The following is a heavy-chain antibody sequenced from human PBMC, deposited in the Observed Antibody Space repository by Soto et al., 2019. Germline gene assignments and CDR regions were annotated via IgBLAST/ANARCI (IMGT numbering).Heavy chain of an antibody. Sequence: GGSLRLSCAASGFTFSSYAMSCVRQAPGKGLELVSAISGSGGSTYYADSVKGRFTISRDNSKKTLYLQMNSLRAEDTAVYYCAQDTFGIPHDAFDIWGQWTMVTVSS. D-gene: IGHD3-16*01. CDR2: ISGSGGST. J-gene: IGHJ3*02. V-gene: IGHV3-23*01. CDR1: GFTFSSYA. CDR3: AQDTFGIPHDAFDI.